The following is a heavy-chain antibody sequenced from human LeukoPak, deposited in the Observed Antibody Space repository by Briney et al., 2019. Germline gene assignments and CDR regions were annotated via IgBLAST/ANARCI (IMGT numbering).Heavy chain of an antibody. V-gene: IGHV3-74*01. D-gene: IGHD3-10*01. CDR3: ASRAYYYGTGFDY. Sequence: GGSLRLSCAASGFTFSSYWMHWVRQAPGKGLVWLSRINSDGSSTSYADSVKGRFTISRDNAKNTMYLQMNSLRAEDTAVYYCASRAYYYGTGFDYWGQGTLVTVSS. CDR2: INSDGSST. J-gene: IGHJ4*02. CDR1: GFTFSSYW.